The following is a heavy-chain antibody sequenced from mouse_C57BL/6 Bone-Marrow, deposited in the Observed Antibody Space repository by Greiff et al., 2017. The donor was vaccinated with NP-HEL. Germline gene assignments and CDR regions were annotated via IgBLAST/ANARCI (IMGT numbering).Heavy chain of an antibody. Sequence: EVKLMESGGGLVQSGRSLRLSCATSGFTFSDFYMEWVRQAPGKGLEWIAASRNKANDYTTEYSASVKGRLIVSRDTSQSILYLQMNALRAEDTAIYYCARDDGSSYWYFDVWGTGTTVTVSS. CDR2: SRNKANDYTT. D-gene: IGHD1-1*01. CDR1: GFTFSDFY. CDR3: ARDDGSSYWYFDV. V-gene: IGHV7-1*01. J-gene: IGHJ1*03.